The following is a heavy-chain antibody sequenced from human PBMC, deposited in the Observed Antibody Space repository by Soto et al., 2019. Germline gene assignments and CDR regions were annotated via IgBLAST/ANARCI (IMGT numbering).Heavy chain of an antibody. CDR2: LSWDGRHT. D-gene: IGHD3-3*01. V-gene: IGHV3-43*01. Sequence: ESGGVVVQPGGSLRLSCAASGFIFDDYSMYWVRQAPGKGLGWVLLLSWDGRHTEYADSVKGRFIISRDNSRNSLYLQMTSLTTADTALYYCAKARRSIFGGMDVWGQGTTVTVSS. CDR1: GFIFDDYS. CDR3: AKARRSIFGGMDV. J-gene: IGHJ6*02.